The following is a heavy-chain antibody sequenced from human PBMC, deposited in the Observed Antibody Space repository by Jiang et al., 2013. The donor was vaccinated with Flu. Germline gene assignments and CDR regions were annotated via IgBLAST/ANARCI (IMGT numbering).Heavy chain of an antibody. CDR3: ARAGGNGYMRNYFDF. CDR1: GGSITSGTYY. J-gene: IGHJ4*02. CDR2: IYTTGST. D-gene: IGHD5-24*01. Sequence: SLTCTVSGGSITSGTYYWTWIRQPAGKGLEWIGRIYTTGSTDYNPSLESRVTISLDTSKNQFSLKLTSVTAADTAVYYCARAGGNGYMRNYFDFWGQGTVVTVSS. V-gene: IGHV4-61*02.